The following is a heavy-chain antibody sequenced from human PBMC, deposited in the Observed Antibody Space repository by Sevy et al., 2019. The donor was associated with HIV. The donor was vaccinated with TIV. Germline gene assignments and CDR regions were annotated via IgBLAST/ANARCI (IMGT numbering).Heavy chain of an antibody. CDR2: INPNSDDK. CDR3: GGDRVIFGGGGGLDV. Sequence: ASVKVSCKDSESTFTDYYIHWLRQAPGQGLEWMGWINPNSDDKNYSQKFQGRVSMAADTSISTAYMDLSRLRFDDTAVYYWGGDRVIFGGGGGLDVWGQGTTVTVSS. V-gene: IGHV1-2*02. D-gene: IGHD3-3*01. J-gene: IGHJ6*02. CDR1: ESTFTDYY.